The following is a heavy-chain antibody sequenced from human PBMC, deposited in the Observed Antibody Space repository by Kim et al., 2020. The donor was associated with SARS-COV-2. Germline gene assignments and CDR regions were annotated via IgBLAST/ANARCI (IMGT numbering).Heavy chain of an antibody. Sequence: KGRFTISRENSKNTLYLQMNSLRAEDTAVYYCAKDESPADLQLVPKGFQHWGQGTLVTVSS. CDR3: AKDESPADLQLVPKGFQH. D-gene: IGHD1-1*01. J-gene: IGHJ1*01. V-gene: IGHV3-23*01.